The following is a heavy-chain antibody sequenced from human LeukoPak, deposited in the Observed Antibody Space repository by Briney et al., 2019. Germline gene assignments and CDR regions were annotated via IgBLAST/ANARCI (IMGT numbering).Heavy chain of an antibody. CDR3: GKDRHRPDSVCSTRIVVAGYVDY. CDR1: GFNFNIYS. Sequence: GGSLRLSCRASGFNFNIYSMNWVRQAPGKGLEWVSDIRAEGGHTHYADSVKGRFHISRDNYKNMVYLQMNSLRAEDTAIYYCGKDRHRPDSVCSTRIVVAGYVDYWGQGTLVTVSS. J-gene: IGHJ4*02. CDR2: IRAEGGHT. V-gene: IGHV3-23*01. D-gene: IGHD5/OR15-5a*01.